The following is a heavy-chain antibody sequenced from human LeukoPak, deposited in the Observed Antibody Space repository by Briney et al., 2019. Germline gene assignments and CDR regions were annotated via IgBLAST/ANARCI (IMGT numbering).Heavy chain of an antibody. CDR1: GGSISSGSYY. Sequence: SETLSLTCTVSGGSISSGSYYWSWIRQPPGKGLEWIGSIYYSGSTYYNPSLKSRVTISVDTSKNQFSLKLSSVTAADTAVYYCARPRGYSYGSSFDYWGQGTLVTVSS. J-gene: IGHJ4*02. D-gene: IGHD5-18*01. V-gene: IGHV4-39*01. CDR3: ARPRGYSYGSSFDY. CDR2: IYYSGST.